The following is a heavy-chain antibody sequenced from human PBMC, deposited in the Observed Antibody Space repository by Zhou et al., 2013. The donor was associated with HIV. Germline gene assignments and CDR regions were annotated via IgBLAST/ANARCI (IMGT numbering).Heavy chain of an antibody. J-gene: IGHJ6*03. CDR2: IVPIFGTP. CDR3: ARDLGGYCSGGSCYSYYYYMDV. V-gene: IGHV1-69*05. CDR1: GDIFSTYV. D-gene: IGHD2-15*01. Sequence: QVQLVQSGAEVKKPGSSVKVSCKASGDIFSTYVISWMRQAPGQGLEWVGGIVPIFGTPKYAQKFQGRVTITDDSTGTAYMELTRLTSEDTAVYYCARDLGGYCSGGSCYSYYYYMDVWGKGTTVTVSS.